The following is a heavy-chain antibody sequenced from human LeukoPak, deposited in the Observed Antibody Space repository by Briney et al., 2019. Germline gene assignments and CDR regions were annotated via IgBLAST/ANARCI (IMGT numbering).Heavy chain of an antibody. Sequence: VGSLRLSCVASRVIFSMFSMNWVRQAPGKGLEWLSHISGSSSTIHYEDSVKGRFTTSRDNAKNSLYLQMNSLRDEDTAVYYCARDLSGTYPFDLWGQGTLVTVSS. V-gene: IGHV3-48*02. D-gene: IGHD1-26*01. CDR2: ISGSSSTI. CDR1: RVIFSMFS. J-gene: IGHJ4*02. CDR3: ARDLSGTYPFDL.